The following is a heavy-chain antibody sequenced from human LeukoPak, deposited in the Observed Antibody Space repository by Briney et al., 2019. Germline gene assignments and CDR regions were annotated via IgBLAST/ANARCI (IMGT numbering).Heavy chain of an antibody. CDR2: IIPIFGTA. J-gene: IGHJ5*02. CDR3: ARDPPQGLLWFGESENWFDP. D-gene: IGHD3-10*01. CDR1: GGTFSSYA. V-gene: IGHV1-69*13. Sequence: ASVKVSCKASGGTFSSYAISWVRQAPGQGLEWMGGIIPIFGTANYAQKFQGRVTITAAESTSTAYMELSSLRSEDTAVYYCARDPPQGLLWFGESENWFDPWGQGTLVTVSS.